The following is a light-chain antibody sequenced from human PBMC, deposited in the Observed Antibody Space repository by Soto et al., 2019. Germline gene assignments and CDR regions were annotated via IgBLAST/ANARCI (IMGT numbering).Light chain of an antibody. V-gene: IGLV2-18*02. CDR3: SSYSISTAYL. CDR1: SSDVGSYDY. CDR2: NVN. Sequence: QSVLIQPPSVSGSPGQSVTISCTGTSSDVGSYDYVSWYQQHPGTVPKPMIYNVNTQPSGVPDRFSGSKSGNTASMTISGLQAEDEADYFCSSYSISTAYLFGTGTKVTVL. J-gene: IGLJ1*01.